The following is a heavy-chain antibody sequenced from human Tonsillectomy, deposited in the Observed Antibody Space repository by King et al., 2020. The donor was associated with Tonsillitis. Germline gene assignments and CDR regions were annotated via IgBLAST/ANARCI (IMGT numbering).Heavy chain of an antibody. J-gene: IGHJ3*01. D-gene: IGHD6-13*01. CDR2: IDGSGSGT. V-gene: IGHV3-23*04. Sequence: VQLVESGGDSVQPGGSLRLSCAGSGFTFSNYAMTWVRQTPEKGLEWVSAIDGSGSGTYHADSVKGRFTTSRDNSENTVYLQMNSLRVEDTALYYCARPFRESSGNWFLSFDLWGQGTMVTVS. CDR3: ARPFRESSGNWFLSFDL. CDR1: GFTFSNYA.